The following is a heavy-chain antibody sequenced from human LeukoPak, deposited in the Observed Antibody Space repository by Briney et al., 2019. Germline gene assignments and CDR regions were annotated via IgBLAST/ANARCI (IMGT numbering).Heavy chain of an antibody. J-gene: IGHJ6*02. CDR3: ARGENPDYYYGMDV. V-gene: IGHV3-33*01. Sequence: PGGSLRLSCAASGFTFSSYVMHWVRQAPGKGLEGVAVIWYDGSNKYYADSVKGRFTISRDNSKNTLYLQMNSLRAEDTAVYYCARGENPDYYYGMDVWGQGTTVTVSS. CDR2: IWYDGSNK. CDR1: GFTFSSYV.